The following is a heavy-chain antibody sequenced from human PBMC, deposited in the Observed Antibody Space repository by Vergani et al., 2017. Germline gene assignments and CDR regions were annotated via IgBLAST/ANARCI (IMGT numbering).Heavy chain of an antibody. Sequence: QVQLQESGPGLVRPSQTLSLTCTVSGGSISSGSYYLSWFRQPAGKGLEWIRRFYTGGGPSYNPSLKSRVTISVDTSKNQFSLQLSSVTAADTAFYYCARDPLYSTTWPFLLLDMDVWGQGTTVTVSS. CDR1: GGSISSGSYY. CDR2: FYTGGGP. CDR3: ARDPLYSTTWPFLLLDMDV. D-gene: IGHD6-13*01. V-gene: IGHV4-61*02. J-gene: IGHJ6*02.